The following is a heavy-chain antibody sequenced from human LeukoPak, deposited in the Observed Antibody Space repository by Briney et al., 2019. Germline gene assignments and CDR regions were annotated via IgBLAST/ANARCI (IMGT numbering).Heavy chain of an antibody. D-gene: IGHD3-10*01. Sequence: PSQTLSLTRTVSGGSISSGSYYWSWIRQPARKGLEWIGRIYTSGSTNYNPSLKSRVTISVDTSKNQFSLKLSSVTAADTAVHYCAREPRGEDAFDIWGQGTMVTVSS. CDR2: IYTSGST. CDR3: AREPRGEDAFDI. CDR1: GGSISSGSYY. V-gene: IGHV4-61*02. J-gene: IGHJ3*02.